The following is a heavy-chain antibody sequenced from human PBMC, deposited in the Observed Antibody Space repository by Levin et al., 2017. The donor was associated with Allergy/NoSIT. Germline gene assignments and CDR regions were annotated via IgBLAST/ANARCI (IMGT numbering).Heavy chain of an antibody. Sequence: GESLKISCAASGLSFSDYGMHWARQAPDSGLEWVALITSDGSNKFYADSVKGRFIISRDNSRNILYLQLNSLRPEDTAVYYCASRGSFDHWGQGTLVTVSS. CDR3: ASRGSFDH. J-gene: IGHJ4*02. V-gene: IGHV3-30*03. CDR2: ITSDGSNK. D-gene: IGHD3-10*01. CDR1: GLSFSDYG.